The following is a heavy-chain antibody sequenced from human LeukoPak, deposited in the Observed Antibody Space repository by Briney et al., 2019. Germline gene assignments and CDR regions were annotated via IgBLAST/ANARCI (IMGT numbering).Heavy chain of an antibody. CDR3: ARDLGGWLFDY. CDR2: IKQDGSEK. CDR1: GFTXSSYW. J-gene: IGHJ4*02. Sequence: SLXLSCAASGFTXSSYWMSWVRQAPGKGLEWVANIKQDGSEKYYVDSVKGRFTISRDNAKNSLYLQMNSLRAEDTAVYYCARDLGGWLFDYWGQGTLVTVSS. V-gene: IGHV3-7*03. D-gene: IGHD6-19*01.